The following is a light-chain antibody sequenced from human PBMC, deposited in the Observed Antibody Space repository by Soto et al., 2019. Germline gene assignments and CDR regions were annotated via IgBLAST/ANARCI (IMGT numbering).Light chain of an antibody. CDR1: SSDVGGYNY. V-gene: IGLV2-14*01. CDR2: DVS. J-gene: IGLJ2*01. Sequence: QSALTQPASVSGSPGQSITISCTGTSSDVGGYNYVSWYQQHPGKAPKLMIYDVSNRPSGVSNRFSGSKSGNTASLTISGLPAEDEADYYCSSSTSSSTYVVFGGGTQLTVL. CDR3: SSSTSSSTYVV.